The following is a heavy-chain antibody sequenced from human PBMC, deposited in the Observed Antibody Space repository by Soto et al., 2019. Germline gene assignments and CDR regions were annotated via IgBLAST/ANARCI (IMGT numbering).Heavy chain of an antibody. J-gene: IGHJ6*03. Sequence: GGSLRLSCSASGFTFISYAMSWVRQGPGKGLDGVPDISGSGGSTYYADSVKGRFTISRDNSKNTLYLQMNSLRAEDTAVYYCAKDLNDFWSGSFYYMDVWGKGTTVTVSS. D-gene: IGHD3-3*01. CDR2: ISGSGGST. V-gene: IGHV3-23*01. CDR3: AKDLNDFWSGSFYYMDV. CDR1: GFTFISYA.